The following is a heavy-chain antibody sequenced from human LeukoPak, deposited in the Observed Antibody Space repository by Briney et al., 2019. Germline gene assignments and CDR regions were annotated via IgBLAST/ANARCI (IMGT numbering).Heavy chain of an antibody. CDR3: ARGRGEPPIDI. V-gene: IGHV3-48*03. CDR1: GFTFSSYE. Sequence: GGSLRLSCAASGFTFSSYEMNWVRQAPGKGLEWVSYISSSGSTIYYADSVKGRFTISRDNAKNSLYLQMNSLRAEDTAVYYCARGRGEPPIDIWGQGTMVTVSS. D-gene: IGHD1-14*01. CDR2: ISSSGSTI. J-gene: IGHJ3*02.